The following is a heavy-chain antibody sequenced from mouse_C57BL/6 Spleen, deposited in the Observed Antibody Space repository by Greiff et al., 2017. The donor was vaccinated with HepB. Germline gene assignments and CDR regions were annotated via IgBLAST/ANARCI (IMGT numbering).Heavy chain of an antibody. V-gene: IGHV1-50*01. CDR1: GYTFTSYW. D-gene: IGHD1-1*01. CDR2: IDPSDSYT. CDR3: ARRYYYGSSPYYFDY. J-gene: IGHJ2*01. Sequence: QVQLKQPGAELVKPGASVKLSCKAPGYTFTSYWMQWVKQRPGQGLEWIGEIDPSDSYTNYNQKFKGKATLTVDTSSSTAYMQLSSLTSEDSAVYYCARRYYYGSSPYYFDYWGQGTTLTVSS.